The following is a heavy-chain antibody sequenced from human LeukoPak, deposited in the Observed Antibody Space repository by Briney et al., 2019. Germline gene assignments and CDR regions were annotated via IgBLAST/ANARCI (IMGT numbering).Heavy chain of an antibody. V-gene: IGHV3-74*01. CDR1: GFTFSSYW. D-gene: IGHD1-1*01. J-gene: IGHJ4*02. CDR2: INSDGSRT. CDR3: AKVEGASKASVY. Sequence: PGGSLRLSRAASGFTFSSYWMHWVRQAPGKGLVWVSRINSDGSRTNYADSVEGRFTISRDNAKNTLYLQINSLRAEDTAVYYCAKVEGASKASVYWGQGALVTVSS.